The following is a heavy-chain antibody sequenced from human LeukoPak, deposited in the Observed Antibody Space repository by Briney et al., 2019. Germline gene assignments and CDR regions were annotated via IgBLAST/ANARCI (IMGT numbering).Heavy chain of an antibody. CDR3: ARHGLSSDMDV. D-gene: IGHD3-10*01. CDR1: GYSFISYW. J-gene: IGHJ6*02. CDR2: IDPSDSYT. Sequence: GESLKISFKGFGYSFISYWITWVRQMPGKGLEWMGTIDPSDSYTDYSPSFQGHATISADKSISTAYLQWSSLKASDTAMYYCARHGLSSDMDVWGQGTTVTVSS. V-gene: IGHV5-10-1*01.